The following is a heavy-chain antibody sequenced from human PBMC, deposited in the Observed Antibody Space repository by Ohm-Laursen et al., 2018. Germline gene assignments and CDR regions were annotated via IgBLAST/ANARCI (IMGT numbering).Heavy chain of an antibody. Sequence: SLRLSCAASKFILSDYYMSWIRQAPGKGLEWVSTISAIVGATHYADSVKGRLTISRDNAKNSLYLQMNSLRAEDTALYYCAKDSSSSWSALFDYWGQGTLVTVSS. CDR3: AKDSSSSWSALFDY. CDR2: ISAIVGAT. D-gene: IGHD6-13*01. J-gene: IGHJ4*02. V-gene: IGHV3-11*01. CDR1: KFILSDYY.